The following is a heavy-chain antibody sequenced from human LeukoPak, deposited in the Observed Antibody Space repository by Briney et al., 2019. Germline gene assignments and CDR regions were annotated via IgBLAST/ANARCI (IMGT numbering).Heavy chain of an antibody. CDR3: AKSRGSGLFDY. CDR1: GFTFSSHW. CDR2: INSDGSST. Sequence: PGGSLRLSCAASGFTFSSHWMHWVRQAPGKGLVWVSRINSDGSSTSYADSVKGRFTISRDNAKNTLYVQMNSLRAEDTAVYYCAKSRGSGLFDYWGQGTLVTVAS. V-gene: IGHV3-74*01. J-gene: IGHJ4*02. D-gene: IGHD3-10*01.